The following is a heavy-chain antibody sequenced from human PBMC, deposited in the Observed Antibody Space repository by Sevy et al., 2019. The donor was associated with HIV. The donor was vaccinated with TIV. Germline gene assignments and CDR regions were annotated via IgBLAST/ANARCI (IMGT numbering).Heavy chain of an antibody. CDR3: ATVGLRYYSGASSYQGDWFDP. J-gene: IGHJ5*02. CDR2: FDPQDGET. D-gene: IGHD2-15*01. CDR1: GYTLTKLS. Sequence: ASVKVSCKVSGYTLTKLSIHWVRQAPGKGLEWMGDFDPQDGETIYAERFQGRLTMTVDKSTDTAYMELGSLTSEDTAEDDYATVGLRYYSGASSYQGDWFDPWGQGTLVTVSS. V-gene: IGHV1-24*01.